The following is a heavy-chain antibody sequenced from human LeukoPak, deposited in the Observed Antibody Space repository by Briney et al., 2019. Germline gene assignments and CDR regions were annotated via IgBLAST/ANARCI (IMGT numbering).Heavy chain of an antibody. D-gene: IGHD3-10*01. CDR3: AKVERYGSGSLNLGYYYYYMDV. CDR2: IRYDGSNK. CDR1: GFTFSSYG. V-gene: IGHV3-30*02. J-gene: IGHJ6*03. Sequence: PGGSLRLSCAASGFTFSSYGMHWVRQAPGKGLEWVAFIRYDGSNKYYADSVKGRFTISRDNSKNTLYLQMNSLRAEDTAVYYCAKVERYGSGSLNLGYYYYYMDVWGKGTTVTISS.